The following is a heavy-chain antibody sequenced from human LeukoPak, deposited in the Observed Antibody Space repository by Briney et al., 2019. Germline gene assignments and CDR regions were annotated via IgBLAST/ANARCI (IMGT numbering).Heavy chain of an antibody. V-gene: IGHV3-23*01. CDR1: GFTFSNYA. J-gene: IGHJ6*02. Sequence: AGGSLRLSCAASGFTFSNYAMSWVRQAPGRGLEWVATISDSGDSTYYAGSVKGRFTISRDNSKKPLYLQMDSLRAEDTAIHYCAKVPYSDYGSGRPPFMDVWGQGTTVAVSS. CDR2: ISDSGDST. D-gene: IGHD3-10*01. CDR3: AKVPYSDYGSGRPPFMDV.